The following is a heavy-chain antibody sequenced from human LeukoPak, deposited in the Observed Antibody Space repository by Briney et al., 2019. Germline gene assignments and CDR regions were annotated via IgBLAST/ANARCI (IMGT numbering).Heavy chain of an antibody. Sequence: SETLSLTCAVYGGSFSGYYWSWIRQPPGKGLEWIGEINHSGSTNYNPSLKSRVTISVDTSKNRFSLKLSSVTAADTAVYYCARGRTILYYYYYYMDVWGKGTTVTVSS. CDR1: GGSFSGYY. D-gene: IGHD2-2*01. CDR2: INHSGST. J-gene: IGHJ6*03. CDR3: ARGRTILYYYYYYMDV. V-gene: IGHV4-34*01.